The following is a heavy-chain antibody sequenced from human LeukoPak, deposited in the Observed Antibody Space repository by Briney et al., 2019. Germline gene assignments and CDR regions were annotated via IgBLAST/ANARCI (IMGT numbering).Heavy chain of an antibody. D-gene: IGHD3-3*01. Sequence: GGSLRLSCAASGFTFSSYWMTWVRRAPGKGLEWVANIKQDGSEKYYVDSVKGRFTISTDNAKNSLYLQMNSLRAEDTAVYYCARTPRANLEWLPSFDYWGQGTLVTVSS. CDR1: GFTFSSYW. V-gene: IGHV3-7*03. J-gene: IGHJ4*02. CDR3: ARTPRANLEWLPSFDY. CDR2: IKQDGSEK.